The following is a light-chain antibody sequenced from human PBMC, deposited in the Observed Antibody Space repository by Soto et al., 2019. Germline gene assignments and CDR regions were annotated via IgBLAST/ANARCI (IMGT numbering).Light chain of an antibody. V-gene: IGKV3-20*01. CDR2: SVS. Sequence: EIVLTQSPGTLSLSPGERATLSCRASQSVISNFLAWYQQRPGQAPRLLIYSVSSRATGIPDRFSGSGSGTDFTLTISRLEPEDFAVYYCQQYGSSSWTFGQGTKVEVK. CDR1: QSVISNF. CDR3: QQYGSSSWT. J-gene: IGKJ1*01.